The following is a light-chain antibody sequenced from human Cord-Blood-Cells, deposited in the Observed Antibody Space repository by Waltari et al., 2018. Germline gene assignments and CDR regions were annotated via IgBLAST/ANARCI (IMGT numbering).Light chain of an antibody. CDR2: KAS. V-gene: IGKV1-5*03. J-gene: IGKJ1*01. Sequence: DIQMTQSPSTLSASVGDRVTITCRASQSISSWLAWYQQETGKAPKLLIYKASSLESGVPSRFSGSGSGTEFTLTISSLQPDDFATYYCQQYNSYSFGQGTKVEIK. CDR3: QQYNSYS. CDR1: QSISSW.